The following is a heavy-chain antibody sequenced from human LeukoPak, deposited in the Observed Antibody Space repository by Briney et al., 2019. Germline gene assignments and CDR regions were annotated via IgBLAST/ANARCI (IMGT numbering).Heavy chain of an antibody. CDR3: ARGSPRYYDSTGY. CDR2: ISSSSSYI. D-gene: IGHD3-22*01. Sequence: GGSLRLSCAASGFTFSSYSMNWVRQAPGKGLEWVSSISSSSSYIYYADSVKGRFTISRDNAENSLYLQMNSLRAEDTAVYYCARGSPRYYDSTGYWGQGTLVTVSS. CDR1: GFTFSSYS. J-gene: IGHJ4*02. V-gene: IGHV3-21*01.